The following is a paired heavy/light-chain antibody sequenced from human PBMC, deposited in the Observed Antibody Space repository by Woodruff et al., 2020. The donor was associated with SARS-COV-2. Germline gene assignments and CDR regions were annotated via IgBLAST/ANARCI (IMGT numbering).Heavy chain of an antibody. J-gene: IGHJ4*02. CDR1: GGSISSSNW. CDR3: AREGGGVGYGDYDPGVLLIDY. V-gene: IGHV4-4*02. CDR2: IYHSGST. D-gene: IGHD4-17*01. Sequence: QVQLQESGPGLVKPSGTLSLTCAVSGGSISSSNWWSWVRQPPGKGLEWIGEIYHSGSTNYNPSLKSRVTISVDKSKNQFSLKLSSVTAADTAVYYCAREGGGVGYGDYDPGVLLIDYWGQGTLVTVSS.
Light chain of an antibody. CDR2: GKN. CDR3: NSRDSSGNFVV. CDR1: SLRSYY. J-gene: IGLJ2*01. V-gene: IGLV3-19*01. Sequence: SSELTQDPAVSVALGQTVRITCQGDSLRSYYASWYQQKPGQAPVLVIYGKNNRPSGIPDRFSGSSSGNTASLTITGAQAEDEADYYCNSRDSSGNFVVFGGGTKLTVL.